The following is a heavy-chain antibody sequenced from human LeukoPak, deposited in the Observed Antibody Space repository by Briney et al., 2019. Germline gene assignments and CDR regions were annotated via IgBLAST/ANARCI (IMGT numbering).Heavy chain of an antibody. CDR2: IYHSGST. CDR3: ARLPFNSGYEYFDY. Sequence: SQTLSLTCTVSGGSISGGGYYWSWVRQPPGKGLEWIGYIYHSGSTYYNPSLKSRVTISVDKSKNQFSLKLSSVTAADTAVYSCARLPFNSGYEYFDYWGQGILVTVSS. V-gene: IGHV4-30-2*01. J-gene: IGHJ4*02. D-gene: IGHD5-12*01. CDR1: GGSISGGGYY.